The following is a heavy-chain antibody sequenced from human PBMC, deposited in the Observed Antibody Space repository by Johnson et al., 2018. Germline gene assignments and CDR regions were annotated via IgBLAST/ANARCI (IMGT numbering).Heavy chain of an antibody. J-gene: IGHJ6*02. CDR1: GFTFDDYA. Sequence: VQLVESGGGLVQPGRSLRLSCAASGFTFDDYAMPWVRQAPGKGLEWVSGMSWNRGRIGYADSVKGRFNMSRANANNSMYRQMNSLRAEDTALYYCAKVLMTTAGGMYVWGQGTTVTVSS. CDR3: AKVLMTTAGGMYV. V-gene: IGHV3-9*01. D-gene: IGHD4-11*01. CDR2: MSWNRGRI.